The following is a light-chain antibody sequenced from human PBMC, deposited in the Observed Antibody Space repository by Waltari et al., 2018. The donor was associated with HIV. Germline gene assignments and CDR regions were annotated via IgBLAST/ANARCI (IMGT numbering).Light chain of an antibody. V-gene: IGLV2-23*02. CDR1: SSDVGGYNL. Sequence: QSALTQPASVSGSPGQSITISCTGTSSDVGGYNLVSWYQQHPGKAPKLMIYEVSKRPSGISILFSGSKSGNTAFLTISGLQAEDEADYYCCAYAGSTTYVIFGGGTKLTVL. J-gene: IGLJ2*01. CDR3: CAYAGSTTYVI. CDR2: EVS.